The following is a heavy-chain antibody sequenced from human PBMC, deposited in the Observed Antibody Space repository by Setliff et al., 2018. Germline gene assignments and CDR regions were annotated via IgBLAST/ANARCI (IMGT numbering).Heavy chain of an antibody. CDR1: GFAVSGAY. J-gene: IGHJ4*02. Sequence: GSLRLSCAGSGFAVSGAYTSWVRQAPGKGLEWVSIIYSSGNTAYTDSVKGRFTISRDTSKNTLYLQMNSLRAEDTAVYYCARGNSGGDYWSQGTLVTVSS. D-gene: IGHD6-25*01. CDR3: ARGNSGGDY. V-gene: IGHV3-66*01. CDR2: IYSSGNT.